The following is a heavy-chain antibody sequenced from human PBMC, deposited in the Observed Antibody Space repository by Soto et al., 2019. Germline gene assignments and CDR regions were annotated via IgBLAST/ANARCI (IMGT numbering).Heavy chain of an antibody. CDR3: ARGLAYYDSSGYLQGWFDP. J-gene: IGHJ5*02. CDR2: INPSGGST. CDR1: GYTFTNYY. D-gene: IGHD3-22*01. V-gene: IGHV1-46*01. Sequence: ASVKVSCKASGYTFTNYYMHWMRQAPGQGLEWMGIINPSGGSTSYAQKFQGRVTMTRDTSTSTVYMELSSLRSEDTAVYYCARGLAYYDSSGYLQGWFDPWGQGTLVTVSS.